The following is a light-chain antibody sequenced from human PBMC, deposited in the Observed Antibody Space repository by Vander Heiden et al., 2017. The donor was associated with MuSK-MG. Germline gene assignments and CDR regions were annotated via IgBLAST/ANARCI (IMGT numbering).Light chain of an antibody. Sequence: SYDLTQPLSVSVALGQTARIPCGGDNIRGKFVHWYQQKPGQAPVLVIYRDNSRPSGIPGRFSGSSSGNTATLTISRAQAGDEAHYYCQVWDTSGVVFGGGTNLTVL. CDR1: NIRGKF. CDR2: RDN. CDR3: QVWDTSGVV. V-gene: IGLV3-9*01. J-gene: IGLJ2*01.